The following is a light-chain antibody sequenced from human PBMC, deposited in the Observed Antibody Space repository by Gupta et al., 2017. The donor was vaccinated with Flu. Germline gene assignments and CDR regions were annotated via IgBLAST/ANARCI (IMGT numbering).Light chain of an antibody. V-gene: IGKV3D-15*01. Sequence: EIVMTQSPATLSVSPGERATLSCRASQSVGSNLAWYQQKPGQAPRLLIYGASTRATGIPARFSGSGSGTEFTLTITGLQSEDFAVYHCQQYSHWIMYTFGQGTKLEIK. CDR1: QSVGSN. CDR2: GAS. CDR3: QQYSHWIMYT. J-gene: IGKJ2*01.